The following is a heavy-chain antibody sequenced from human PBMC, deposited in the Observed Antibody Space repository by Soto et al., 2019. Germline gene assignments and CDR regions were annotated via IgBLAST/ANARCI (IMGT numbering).Heavy chain of an antibody. Sequence: PGGSLRLSCAASGFTFSSYEMNWVRQAPGKGLECVSYISSSGSTIYYADSVKGRFTISRDYAKNSLYLQMSSLRAEDTAVYYCAAYYYDSSGYSTFDYWGQGTLVTVSS. CDR3: AAYYYDSSGYSTFDY. CDR2: ISSSGSTI. V-gene: IGHV3-48*03. CDR1: GFTFSSYE. D-gene: IGHD3-22*01. J-gene: IGHJ4*02.